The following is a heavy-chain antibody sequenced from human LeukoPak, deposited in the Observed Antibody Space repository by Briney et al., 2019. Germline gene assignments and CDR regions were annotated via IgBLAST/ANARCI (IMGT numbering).Heavy chain of an antibody. CDR2: ISSSSSYI. V-gene: IGHV3-21*01. CDR1: GFTFSSYS. D-gene: IGHD5-18*01. CDR3: AGILPVPGERYSYGYGLEGG. Sequence: GGSLRLSCAASGFTFSSYSMNWVRQAPGKGLEWVSSISSSSSYIYYAGSVKGRFTISRDNAKNSLYLQMNSLRAEDTAVYYCAGILPVPGERYSYGYGLEGGWGQGTLVTVSS. J-gene: IGHJ4*02.